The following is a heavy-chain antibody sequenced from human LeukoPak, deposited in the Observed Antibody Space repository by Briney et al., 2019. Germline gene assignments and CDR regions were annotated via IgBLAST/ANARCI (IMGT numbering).Heavy chain of an antibody. Sequence: GASVKVSCKASGYTFTGYYMHWVRQAPGQGLEWMGRINPNSGGTNYAQKFQGRVTMTRDTSISTAYMELSRLRSDDTAVYYCARARKTKSEKGGYYYYFDYWGQGTLVTVSS. CDR3: ARARKTKSEKGGYYYYFDY. CDR2: INPNSGGT. CDR1: GYTFTGYY. D-gene: IGHD3-22*01. J-gene: IGHJ4*02. V-gene: IGHV1-2*06.